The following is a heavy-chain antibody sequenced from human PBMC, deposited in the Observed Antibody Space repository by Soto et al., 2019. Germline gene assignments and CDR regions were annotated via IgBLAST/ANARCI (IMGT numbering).Heavy chain of an antibody. CDR2: ISGSGDNT. CDR1: RFTFSDNA. Sequence: GGSLRLSCAASRFTFSDNAMSWVRQVPGKGLEWVSGISGSGDNTFYADSVKGRFSIYRGSSKNMLYLQMGSLRVDDTAIYYCEQDTARYRYSYQVDYSYYGMEVWGQGNAVTGSS. J-gene: IGHJ6*02. CDR3: EQDTARYRYSYQVDYSYYGMEV. D-gene: IGHD3-16*02. V-gene: IGHV3-23*01.